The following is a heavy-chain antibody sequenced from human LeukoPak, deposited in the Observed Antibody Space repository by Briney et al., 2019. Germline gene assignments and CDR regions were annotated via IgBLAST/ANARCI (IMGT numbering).Heavy chain of an antibody. J-gene: IGHJ4*02. D-gene: IGHD3-22*01. CDR2: IIPIFGTA. CDR3: ARDQRYYYDSSGYYHFDY. Sequence: GSSVKVSCNASGGTFSSYAISWVRQAPGQGLEWMGGIIPIFGTANYAQKFQGRVTITTDESTSTAYMELSSLRSEDTAVYYCARDQRYYYDSSGYYHFDYWGQGTLVTVSS. V-gene: IGHV1-69*05. CDR1: GGTFSSYA.